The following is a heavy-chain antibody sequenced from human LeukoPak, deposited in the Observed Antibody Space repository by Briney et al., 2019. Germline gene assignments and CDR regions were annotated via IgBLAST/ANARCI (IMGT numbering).Heavy chain of an antibody. J-gene: IGHJ5*02. CDR3: ARDFGGSYTGGGWFDP. V-gene: IGHV1-18*01. Sequence: ASVKVSCKASGYSFSSNSISWMRQAAGQGLEWMGWISAYNGNTKYAQELQGRVTMTTDTSTNTAYMELRSLSSDDTAVYYCARDFGGSYTGGGWFDPWGQGTLVTVSS. CDR1: GYSFSSNS. D-gene: IGHD1-26*01. CDR2: ISAYNGNT.